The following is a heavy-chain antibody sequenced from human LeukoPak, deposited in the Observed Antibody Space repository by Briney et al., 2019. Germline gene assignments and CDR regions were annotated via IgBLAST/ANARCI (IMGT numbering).Heavy chain of an antibody. J-gene: IGHJ5*02. CDR3: ALQKLRFLERPGWFDP. CDR1: GGSISSGGYY. Sequence: PSETLSLTCTVSGGSISSGGYYWSWIRQHPGKGLEWIGYIYYSGSTYYNPSLKSRVTISVDTSKNQFSLKLSSVTAADTAVYYCALQKLRFLERPGWFDPWGQGTLVTVSS. D-gene: IGHD3-3*01. CDR2: IYYSGST. V-gene: IGHV4-31*03.